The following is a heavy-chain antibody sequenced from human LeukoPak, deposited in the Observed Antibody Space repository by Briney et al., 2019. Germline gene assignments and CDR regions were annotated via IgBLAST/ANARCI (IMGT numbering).Heavy chain of an antibody. CDR3: ARDLVTVTKGFDI. Sequence: SETLSLTCAVSADSFSSHYWTWIRQPPGKGLEWIGYIPYIWSTNYNPSLKSRVTISIDTSKNQFSLKLTSVTAADTAVYYCARDLVTVTKGFDIWGQGTMVSVSS. D-gene: IGHD4-17*01. CDR2: IPYIWST. J-gene: IGHJ3*02. CDR1: ADSFSSHY. V-gene: IGHV4-59*11.